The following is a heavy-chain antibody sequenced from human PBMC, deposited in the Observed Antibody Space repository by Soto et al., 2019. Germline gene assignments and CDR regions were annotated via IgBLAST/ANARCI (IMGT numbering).Heavy chain of an antibody. CDR3: ARRIAAIRDWFDP. D-gene: IGHD6-6*01. J-gene: IGHJ5*02. CDR1: GYTFTGYY. V-gene: IGHV1-2*02. CDR2: INPNSGGT. Sequence: ASVKVSCKASGYTFTGYYMHWVRQAPGQGLEWMGWINPNSGGTNYAQKFQGRVTMTRDTSISTAYMELSRLRSDDTAVYYCARRIAAIRDWFDPWGQGTLVTVS.